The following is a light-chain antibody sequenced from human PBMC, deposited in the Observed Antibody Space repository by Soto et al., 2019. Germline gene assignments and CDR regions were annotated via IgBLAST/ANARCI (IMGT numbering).Light chain of an antibody. CDR2: DAS. CDR3: QQRSDWPST. Sequence: EIVLTQSPATLSLSPGERATLSCRASQSVSSYLAWYQQKPGQAPRLLIYDASNRATGIPARFSGSGSGTDFTLTISSLEPDDFAVYYCQQRSDWPSTSGGVTKVQIK. V-gene: IGKV3-11*01. J-gene: IGKJ4*01. CDR1: QSVSSY.